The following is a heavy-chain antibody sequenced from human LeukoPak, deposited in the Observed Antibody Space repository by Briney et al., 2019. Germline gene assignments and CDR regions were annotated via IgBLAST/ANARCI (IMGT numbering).Heavy chain of an antibody. CDR1: GGSISSSNW. V-gene: IGHV4-4*02. Sequence: PSGTLSLTCAVSGGSISSSNWWSWVRQPPGKGLEWIGEIYHSGSTYYNPSLKSRVTISVDRSKNQFSLKLSSVTAADTAVYYCARAEYSSSPFFDYWGQGTLVTVSS. CDR3: ARAEYSSSPFFDY. CDR2: IYHSGST. J-gene: IGHJ4*02. D-gene: IGHD6-6*01.